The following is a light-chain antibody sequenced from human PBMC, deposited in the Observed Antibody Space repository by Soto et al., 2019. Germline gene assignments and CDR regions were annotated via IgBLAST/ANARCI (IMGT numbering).Light chain of an antibody. CDR1: QSVLHSTNNKNY. J-gene: IGKJ3*01. CDR3: PQYYSTPPIT. Sequence: DIVMTQSPDSLAVSLGERATINCKSSQSVLHSTNNKNYLAWYQQKPGQPPKLLIYWASTRESGVPDRFSGSGSGTDFTLTLCSLQAEDVAVYYCPQYYSTPPITFGPGTKVDIK. CDR2: WAS. V-gene: IGKV4-1*01.